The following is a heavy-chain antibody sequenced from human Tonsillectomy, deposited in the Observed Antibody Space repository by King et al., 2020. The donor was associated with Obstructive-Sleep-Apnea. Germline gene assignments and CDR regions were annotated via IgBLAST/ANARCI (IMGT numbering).Heavy chain of an antibody. D-gene: IGHD1-1*01. CDR2: ISYSGRT. CDR1: GGSINSNNYY. J-gene: IGHJ5*02. Sequence: LQLQESGPGLVKPSETLSLRCTVSGGSINSNNYYWSWIRQPPGKGLEWIGSISYSGRTYDNPSLKSRVTISIDTSKNQLSLKLSSVTAADTAVYYCAREPRIWNRGTLYNRFDPWGQGTLVTVSS. CDR3: AREPRIWNRGTLYNRFDP. V-gene: IGHV4-39*07.